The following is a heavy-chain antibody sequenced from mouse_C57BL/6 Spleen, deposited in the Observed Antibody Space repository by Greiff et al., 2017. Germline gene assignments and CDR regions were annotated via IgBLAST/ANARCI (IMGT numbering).Heavy chain of an antibody. D-gene: IGHD6-1*01. CDR2: IDPSDSET. CDR3: ARGSYGGYFDY. J-gene: IGHJ2*01. Sequence: QVQLQQPGAELVRPGSSVKLSCKASGYTFTSYWMHWVKQRPIQGLEWIGNIDPSDSETHYNQKFKDKATLTVDKSSSTAYTQLSSLTSEDSAVYYCARGSYGGYFDYWGQGTTLTVSS. V-gene: IGHV1-52*01. CDR1: GYTFTSYW.